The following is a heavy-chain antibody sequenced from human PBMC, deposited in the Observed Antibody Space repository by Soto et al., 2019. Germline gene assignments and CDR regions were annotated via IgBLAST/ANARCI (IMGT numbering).Heavy chain of an antibody. CDR1: GGSFSGYY. CDR3: ARSGRSSWFNYFDY. D-gene: IGHD6-13*01. J-gene: IGHJ4*02. Sequence: PSETLSLTCAVYGGSFSGYYWSWIRQPPGKGLEWIGEINHSGSTNYNPSLKSRVTISVDTSKNQFSLKLSSVTAADTAVYYCARSGRSSWFNYFDYWGQRTLVTVSS. V-gene: IGHV4-34*01. CDR2: INHSGST.